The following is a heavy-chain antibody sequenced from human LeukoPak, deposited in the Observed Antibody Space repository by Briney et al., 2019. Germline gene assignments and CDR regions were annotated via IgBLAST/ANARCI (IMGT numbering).Heavy chain of an antibody. D-gene: IGHD2-15*01. J-gene: IGHJ4*02. CDR3: ARDGYCSSGSCYGSYDY. CDR2: ISSSSDTI. Sequence: PGGPLRLSCAASGFIFSKYSMHWVRQAPGKGLEWVSYISSSSDTIYYADSVKGRFTISRDNAKNSLYLQMNSLRDEDTAVYYCARDGYCSSGSCYGSYDYWGQGTLVTVSS. V-gene: IGHV3-48*02. CDR1: GFIFSKYS.